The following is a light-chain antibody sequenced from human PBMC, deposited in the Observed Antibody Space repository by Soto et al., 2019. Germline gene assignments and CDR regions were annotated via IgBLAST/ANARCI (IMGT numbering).Light chain of an antibody. Sequence: SYELTQPPSVSVAPGKTARITCGGNNIGSKSVHWYQQKPGQAPVLVIYYDSDRPSGIPARFSGSNSGNTATLTISRVEAGDEADYYCQVWDSSSDHPNYVFGTGTKVTVL. CDR3: QVWDSSSDHPNYV. CDR2: YDS. V-gene: IGLV3-21*04. J-gene: IGLJ1*01. CDR1: NIGSKS.